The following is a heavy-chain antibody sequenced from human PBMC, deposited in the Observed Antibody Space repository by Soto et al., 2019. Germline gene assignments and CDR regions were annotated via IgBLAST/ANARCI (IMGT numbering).Heavy chain of an antibody. Sequence: PGGSLRLSCAASGFTFSSYSMNWVRQAPGKGLEWVSSISSSSSYIYYADSVKGRFTISRDNAKNSLYLQMNSLRAEDTAVYYCAREAITGTTRDYFDYWGQGTLVT. CDR1: GFTFSSYS. CDR2: ISSSSSYI. J-gene: IGHJ4*02. V-gene: IGHV3-21*01. D-gene: IGHD1-20*01. CDR3: AREAITGTTRDYFDY.